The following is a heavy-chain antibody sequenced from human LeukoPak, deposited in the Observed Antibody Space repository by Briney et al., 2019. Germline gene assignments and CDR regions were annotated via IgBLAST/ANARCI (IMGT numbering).Heavy chain of an antibody. CDR2: IIPIFGTA. D-gene: IGHD5-18*01. CDR3: ARVDTAWYQPFDY. Sequence: SVKVSCKASGGTFSSYAIGWVRQAPGQGLEWMGGIIPIFGTANYAQKFQGRVTITADESTSTAYMELSSLRSEDTAVYYCARVDTAWYQPFDYWGQGTLVTVSS. J-gene: IGHJ4*02. CDR1: GGTFSSYA. V-gene: IGHV1-69*13.